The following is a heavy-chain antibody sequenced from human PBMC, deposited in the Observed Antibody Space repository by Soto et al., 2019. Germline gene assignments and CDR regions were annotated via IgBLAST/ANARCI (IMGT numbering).Heavy chain of an antibody. J-gene: IGHJ4*02. D-gene: IGHD6-13*01. V-gene: IGHV3-21*01. CDR1: GFTFSSYS. Sequence: GGSLRLSCAASGFTFSSYSMNWVRQAPGKGLEWVSSISSSSSYIYYADSVKGRFTISRDNAKNSLYLQMNSLRAEDTAVYYCAISLSSSWNMFDYWGPGTLVTV. CDR2: ISSSSSYI. CDR3: AISLSSSWNMFDY.